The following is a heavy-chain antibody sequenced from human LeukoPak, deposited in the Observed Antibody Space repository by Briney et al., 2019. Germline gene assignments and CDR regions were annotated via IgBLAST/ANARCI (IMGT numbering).Heavy chain of an antibody. J-gene: IGHJ4*02. CDR1: GFTFSSYS. CDR2: ISSSSSAYL. D-gene: IGHD6-13*01. V-gene: IGHV3-21*05. Sequence: PGGSLRLSCAASGFTFSSYSMNWVRQAPGKGLEWVSYISSSSSAYLYYADSVKGRFTISRDNAKNSLYLQMNSLSAEDTGVYYCASFRWQQLVLDWGQGTLVIVSS. CDR3: ASFRWQQLVLD.